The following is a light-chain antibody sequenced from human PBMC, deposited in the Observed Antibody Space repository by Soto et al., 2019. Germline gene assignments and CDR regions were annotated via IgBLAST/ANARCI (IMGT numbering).Light chain of an antibody. V-gene: IGKV1-5*03. CDR1: QTISSW. CDR2: KAS. CDR3: QHYNSYSEA. Sequence: DIQMTQSPSTLSGSVGDRVTITCRASQTISSWLAWYQHKPGNAPKLLIYKASTLKSGVPSRFSGSGSGTEFTLTISSLQPDDFATYYCQHYNSYSEAFGQGTKV. J-gene: IGKJ1*01.